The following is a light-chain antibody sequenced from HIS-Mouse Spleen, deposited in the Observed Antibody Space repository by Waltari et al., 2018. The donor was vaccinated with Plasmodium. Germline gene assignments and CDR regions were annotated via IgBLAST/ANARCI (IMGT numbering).Light chain of an antibody. CDR1: QGISSA. J-gene: IGKJ5*01. Sequence: AIQLTQSPSSLSASVGDRVTITCRPSQGISSALAWYQQKPGKAPKLLSYDASSLESGVPSRFSGSGSGTDFTLTISSLQPEDFATYYCQQFNSYPQGTFGQGTRLEIK. V-gene: IGKV1-13*02. CDR2: DAS. CDR3: QQFNSYPQGT.